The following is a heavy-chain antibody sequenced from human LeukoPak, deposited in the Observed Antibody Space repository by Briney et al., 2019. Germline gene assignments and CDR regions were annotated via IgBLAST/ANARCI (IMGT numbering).Heavy chain of an antibody. CDR1: GGSISSYY. CDR3: ARDKSRTYGSADAFDI. V-gene: IGHV4-59*12. D-gene: IGHD3-10*01. CDR2: IYHSGST. J-gene: IGHJ3*02. Sequence: SETLSLTCTVSGGSISSYYWSWIRQPPGKGLEWIGYIYHSGSTKYNPSLKSRVTMSVDTSKNQFSLKLSSVTAADTAVYYCARDKSRTYGSADAFDIWGQGTMVTVSS.